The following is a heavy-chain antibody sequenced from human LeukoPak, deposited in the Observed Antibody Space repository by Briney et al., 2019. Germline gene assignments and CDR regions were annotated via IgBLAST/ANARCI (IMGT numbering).Heavy chain of an antibody. J-gene: IGHJ4*02. CDR1: GFTFSSYA. Sequence: GGSLRLSCAASGFTFSSYAMSWVRQAPGKGLEWVSGISGSGGSTYYADSVKGRFTISRDNSKNTLYLQMNSLRADDTAVYYCAKAYSSGWYSFDYWGQGTLVTVFS. CDR2: ISGSGGST. CDR3: AKAYSSGWYSFDY. V-gene: IGHV3-23*01. D-gene: IGHD6-19*01.